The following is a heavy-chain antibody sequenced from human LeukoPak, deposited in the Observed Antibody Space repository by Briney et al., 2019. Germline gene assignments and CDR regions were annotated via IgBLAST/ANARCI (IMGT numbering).Heavy chain of an antibody. CDR2: INPSGGST. V-gene: IGHV1-46*01. J-gene: IGHJ5*02. D-gene: IGHD3-10*01. Sequence: ASVKVSWKASGYTFTSYYMHWVRQAPGQGLEWMGIINPSGGSTSYAQKFQGRVTMTEDTSTDTAYMELSSLRSEDTAVYYCAGDTIVRGVNPWFDPWGQGTLVTVSS. CDR1: GYTFTSYY. CDR3: AGDTIVRGVNPWFDP.